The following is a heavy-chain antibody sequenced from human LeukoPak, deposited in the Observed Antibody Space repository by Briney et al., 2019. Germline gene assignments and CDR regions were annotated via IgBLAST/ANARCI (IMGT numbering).Heavy chain of an antibody. CDR3: ASSRLDLDY. J-gene: IGHJ4*02. CDR2: IYHSGST. V-gene: IGHV4-30-2*01. D-gene: IGHD5-12*01. CDR1: GGSISSGGYY. Sequence: PSETLSLTCTVSGGSISSGGYYWSWIRQPPGKGLEWIGYIYHSGSTYYNPSLKSRVTISVDRSKNQFSLKLSSVTAADTAVYYCASSRLDLDYWGQGTLVTVSS.